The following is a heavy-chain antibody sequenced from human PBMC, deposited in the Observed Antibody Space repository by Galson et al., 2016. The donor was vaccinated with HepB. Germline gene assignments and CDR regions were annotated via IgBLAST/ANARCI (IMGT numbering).Heavy chain of an antibody. CDR2: INDGNGNR. D-gene: IGHD6-19*01. V-gene: IGHV1-3*01. J-gene: IGHJ4*02. CDR1: GYAFTNHA. CDR3: AIIGAGYSSGWSN. Sequence: SVKVSCKASGYAFTNHAIHWVRQAPGQRLEWMGWINDGNGNRKYSQKFQGRVTITRDTSASTVYMELSSLTSEDTAVYYCAIIGAGYSSGWSNWGQGTLVTVSS.